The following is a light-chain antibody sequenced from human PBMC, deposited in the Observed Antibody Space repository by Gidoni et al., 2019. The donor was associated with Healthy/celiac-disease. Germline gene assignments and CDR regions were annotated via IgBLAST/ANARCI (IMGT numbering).Light chain of an antibody. V-gene: IGKV3-20*01. CDR1: QSVSSSY. Sequence: SCRASQSVSSSYLAWYQQKPGQAPSLLIYGASSRATGIPDTFSGRGSGTDFTLTISRLEPEDFAVYYCQQYGSSPECSFXXXTKLEIK. J-gene: IGKJ2*04. CDR2: GAS. CDR3: QQYGSSPECS.